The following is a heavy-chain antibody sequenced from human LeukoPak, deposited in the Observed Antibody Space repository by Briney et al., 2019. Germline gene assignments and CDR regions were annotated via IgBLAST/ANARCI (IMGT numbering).Heavy chain of an antibody. Sequence: ASVKVSCKASGYTFAGYYMHWVRQAPGQGLEWMGWINPNSGGTNHAQKFQGRVTMTRDTSISTAYMELSRLRSDDTAVYYCARDMDREDYDHVWGSYRYPNWGQGTLVTVSS. D-gene: IGHD3-16*02. V-gene: IGHV1-2*02. CDR3: ARDMDREDYDHVWGSYRYPN. J-gene: IGHJ4*02. CDR2: INPNSGGT. CDR1: GYTFAGYY.